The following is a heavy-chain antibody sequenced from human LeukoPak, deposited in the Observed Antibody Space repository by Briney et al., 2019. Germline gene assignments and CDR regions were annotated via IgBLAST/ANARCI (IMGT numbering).Heavy chain of an antibody. J-gene: IGHJ3*02. V-gene: IGHV4-59*11. CDR2: ISYIGST. D-gene: IGHD4-17*01. Sequence: KPSETLSLTCAVSDDSFSSHYWTWIRQPPGKGLEWIGYISYIGSTNYNPSLKSRVTISIDTSKNQFSLKLTSVTAADTAVYYCARDLVTVTKGSDIWGQGTMVSVSS. CDR3: ARDLVTVTKGSDI. CDR1: DDSFSSHY.